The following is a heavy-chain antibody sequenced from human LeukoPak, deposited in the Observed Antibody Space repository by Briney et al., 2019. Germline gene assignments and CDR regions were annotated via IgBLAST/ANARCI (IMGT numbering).Heavy chain of an antibody. J-gene: IGHJ6*02. CDR3: ARGSTAAGAHYYYYGMDV. CDR1: GFTFSSYW. V-gene: IGHV3-7*01. CDR2: IKQDGREK. D-gene: IGHD6-13*01. Sequence: GGSLRLSCAASGFTFSSYWMSWVRQAPGKGLEWVDNIKQDGREKYYVDSVKGRFTISRDNAKNSLYLQMNSLRAEDTAVYYCARGSTAAGAHYYYYGMDVWGQGTTVTVSS.